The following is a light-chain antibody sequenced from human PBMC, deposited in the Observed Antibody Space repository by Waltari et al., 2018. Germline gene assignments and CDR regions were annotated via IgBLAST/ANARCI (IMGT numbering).Light chain of an antibody. J-gene: IGKJ5*01. Sequence: EIVLTQSPGTLSLSPGERVTLSCKASQSVSSSYLAWFQQKPGQTPRLLIYGASTRASGITDRFSGSGSGTDFTLTINRLQPEDFAVYSCQQYGNSPFTFGQGTRLEIK. CDR2: GAS. CDR1: QSVSSSY. V-gene: IGKV3-20*01. CDR3: QQYGNSPFT.